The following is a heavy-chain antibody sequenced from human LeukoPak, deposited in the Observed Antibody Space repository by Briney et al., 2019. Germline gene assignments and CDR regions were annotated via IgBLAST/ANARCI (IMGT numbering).Heavy chain of an antibody. V-gene: IGHV1-69*13. D-gene: IGHD6-25*01. Sequence: SVKVSCKASGGTLSSYAISWVRQAPGQGLEWMGGIITMFGTANYVQKFQGRVTITADESTSTAYMELSSLRSEDTAVYYCARPRLPGYYYYMDVWGKGTTVTVSS. CDR1: GGTLSSYA. J-gene: IGHJ6*03. CDR2: IITMFGTA. CDR3: ARPRLPGYYYYMDV.